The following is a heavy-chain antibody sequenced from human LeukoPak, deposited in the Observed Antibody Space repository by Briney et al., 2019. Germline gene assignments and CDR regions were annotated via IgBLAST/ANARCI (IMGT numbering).Heavy chain of an antibody. D-gene: IGHD3-9*01. CDR1: GYTFTSYD. J-gene: IGHJ4*02. Sequence: AAVKVSCKASGYTFTSYDINWVRQAPGQGLEWMGMIIPMLGIANYAQKFQGRVTITADKSTSTAYMELSSLRSEDTAVYYCARATGGHYDILTGYYSLPYYFDYWGQGTLVTVSS. CDR3: ARATGGHYDILTGYYSLPYYFDY. V-gene: IGHV1-69*04. CDR2: IIPMLGIA.